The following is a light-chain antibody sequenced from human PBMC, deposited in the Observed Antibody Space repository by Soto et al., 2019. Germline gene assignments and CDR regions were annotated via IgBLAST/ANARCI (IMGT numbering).Light chain of an antibody. CDR1: SSNIGSNT. CDR2: SNN. CDR3: AAWDDSLNGPV. V-gene: IGLV1-44*01. J-gene: IGLJ3*02. Sequence: QAVLTQAPSASGTPGQKVTISSSESSSNIGSNTVNWYQQLPGTAPKLLIYSNNQRPSGVPDRFSGSKSGTSASLAISGLQSEEEADYYCAAWDDSLNGPVFGGGTKLTVL.